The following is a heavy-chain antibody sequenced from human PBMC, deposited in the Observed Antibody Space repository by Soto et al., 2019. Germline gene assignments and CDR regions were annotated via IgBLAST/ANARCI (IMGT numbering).Heavy chain of an antibody. CDR3: ASIRYFDWLLSSTSTQYVMDV. Sequence: GASVKVSCKASGYTFTSYFMHWVRQAPGQGLEWMGVINPSSGSTSYAQKFQGRVTVTRDTSTSTVYMELSSLRSEDTAVYYCASIRYFDWLLSSTSTQYVMDVWGQGTTVIVSS. CDR2: INPSSGST. V-gene: IGHV1-46*01. J-gene: IGHJ6*02. D-gene: IGHD3-9*01. CDR1: GYTFTSYF.